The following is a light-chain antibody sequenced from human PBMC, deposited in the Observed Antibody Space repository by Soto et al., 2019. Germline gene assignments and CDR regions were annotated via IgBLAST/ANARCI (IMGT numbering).Light chain of an antibody. J-gene: IGKJ4*01. CDR3: QQYKSYPLT. Sequence: DIQMTQSPSTLSASLGDRVTITCRASQSISSWLAWYQQKPGRAPNLLIYKASTLESEVPSRFSGSGSGTEFTLTISSVQPDDFATYYCQQYKSYPLTFGGGTKVDIK. V-gene: IGKV1-5*03. CDR1: QSISSW. CDR2: KAS.